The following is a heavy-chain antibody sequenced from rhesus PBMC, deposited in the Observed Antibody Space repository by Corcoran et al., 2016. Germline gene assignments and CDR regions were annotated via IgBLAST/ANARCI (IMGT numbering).Heavy chain of an antibody. V-gene: IGHV4-106*01. CDR1: GGSIRDDYY. CDR2: IYCSGGGT. Sequence: QVQLQESGPGLVKPSVTLSLTCAVSGGSIRDDYYWSWIRQPPGKGLELIGYIYCSGGGTNYNHSLKKRVTSAIDTSKNQFSLNLSSVTAADTDVYYCARVPVIAADADYWGQGVLVTVSS. CDR3: ARVPVIAADADY. D-gene: IGHD6-25*01. J-gene: IGHJ4*01.